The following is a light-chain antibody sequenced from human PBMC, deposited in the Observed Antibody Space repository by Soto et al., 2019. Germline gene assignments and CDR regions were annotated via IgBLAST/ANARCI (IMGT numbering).Light chain of an antibody. CDR3: QRYGSYPWT. J-gene: IGKJ1*01. CDR1: QNTAIW. CDR2: DAS. Sequence: DIRLTQSPSTLSAAVGDRVTITCRASQNTAIWLAWHHQKPGKAPKALIYDASRLESGVPSRFSGSGSVTEFTLTLSSLQPADFGTYCCQRYGSYPWTFGQGTRVEV. V-gene: IGKV1-5*01.